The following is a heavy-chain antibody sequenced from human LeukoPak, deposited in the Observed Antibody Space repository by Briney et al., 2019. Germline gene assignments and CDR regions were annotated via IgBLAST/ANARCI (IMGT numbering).Heavy chain of an antibody. CDR2: MNPNSGNT. J-gene: IGHJ3*02. Sequence: GASVKVSCKASGYTFTGYYMHWVRQAPGQGLEWMGWMNPNSGNTRYAQKVQGRITMTRDTSISTAYMELSSLRSEDTAVYYCARDASMTTVTTGDFFGTFDIWGQGTMVTVSS. CDR1: GYTFTGYY. CDR3: ARDASMTTVTTGDFFGTFDI. V-gene: IGHV1-8*02. D-gene: IGHD4-17*01.